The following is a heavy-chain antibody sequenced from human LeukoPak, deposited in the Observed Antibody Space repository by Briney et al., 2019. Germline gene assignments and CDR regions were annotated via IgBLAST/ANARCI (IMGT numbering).Heavy chain of an antibody. CDR1: GGSFSGFY. Sequence: SDTPSLTCAVFGGSFSGFYWRWIRPLPAKGLEWIGEINHSGSTYYNPSLKSRVTISVDTSKNQFSLKLTSVTAADTAVYYCATLGEYYDSSGYYYNWGQGTLVTVSS. CDR3: ATLGEYYDSSGYYYN. CDR2: INHSGST. J-gene: IGHJ4*02. D-gene: IGHD3-22*01. V-gene: IGHV4-34*01.